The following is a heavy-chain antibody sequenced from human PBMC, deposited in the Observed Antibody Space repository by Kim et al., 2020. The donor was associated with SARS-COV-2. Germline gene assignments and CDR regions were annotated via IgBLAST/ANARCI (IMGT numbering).Heavy chain of an antibody. CDR3: AREPSEAYYYGSGSLKKYYFDY. V-gene: IGHV1-46*01. CDR1: GYTFTSYY. Sequence: ASVKVSCKASGYTFTSYYMHWVRQAPGQGLEWMGIINPSGGSTSYAQKFQGRVTMTRDTSTSTVYMELSSLRSEDTAVYYCAREPSEAYYYGSGSLKKYYFDYWGQGTLVTVSS. CDR2: INPSGGST. D-gene: IGHD3-10*01. J-gene: IGHJ4*02.